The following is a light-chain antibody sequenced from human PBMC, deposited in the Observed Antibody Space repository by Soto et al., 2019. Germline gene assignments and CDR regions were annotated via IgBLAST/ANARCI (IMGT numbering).Light chain of an antibody. Sequence: QPALTQPASVSGSPGQSITISCTGTSSDVGGYDYVSWYQQHPGKAPKLMISEVSNRPSGVSNRFSGSKSGNTASLTISGLQAEDEADYYCSSYTSSTTLFYVFGTGTKVTVL. CDR1: SSDVGGYDY. J-gene: IGLJ1*01. V-gene: IGLV2-14*01. CDR2: EVS. CDR3: SSYTSSTTLFYV.